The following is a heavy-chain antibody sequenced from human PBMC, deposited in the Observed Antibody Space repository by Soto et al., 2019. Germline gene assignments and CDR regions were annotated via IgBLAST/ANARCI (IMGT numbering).Heavy chain of an antibody. Sequence: PGESLKISGNCSGCSFTRYWISCVREMPGKGLEWMGRIDPSDSYTNYSPAFQGHVTISADKSISTAYLPWSSLNASDTAMYYCARRRVDTAMLNYCYGMDVWGQGTTVTVSS. CDR1: GCSFTRYW. D-gene: IGHD5-18*01. J-gene: IGHJ6*02. CDR3: ARRRVDTAMLNYCYGMDV. CDR2: IDPSDSYT. V-gene: IGHV5-10-1*01.